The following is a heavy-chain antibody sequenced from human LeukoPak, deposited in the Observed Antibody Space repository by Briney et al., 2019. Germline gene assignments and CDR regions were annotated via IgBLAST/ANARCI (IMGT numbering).Heavy chain of an antibody. J-gene: IGHJ1*01. D-gene: IGHD5/OR15-5a*01. CDR3: AREPSGNFGQLVSSAEYFQH. CDR2: ISFDGDNE. Sequence: GGSLRLSCATSGFAFSNYAIHWVRQAPGKGLEWVADISFDGDNEYYADSVRGRFMIARDNSKNTVYLQMNSLTIEDTAVYYCAREPSGNFGQLVSSAEYFQHWGQGTRVTVSS. V-gene: IGHV3-30-3*01. CDR1: GFAFSNYA.